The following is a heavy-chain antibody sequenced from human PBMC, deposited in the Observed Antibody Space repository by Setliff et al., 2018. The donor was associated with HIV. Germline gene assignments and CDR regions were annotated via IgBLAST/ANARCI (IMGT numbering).Heavy chain of an antibody. CDR3: ARAMGANWSYYYYMDV. CDR2: IYYSGST. Sequence: PSETLSLTCTVSGGSISSSSYYWGWIRQPPGKGLEWIGSIYYSGSTYYNPSLKSRVTISVDTSKNQFSLKLSSVTAADTAVYYCARAMGANWSYYYYMDVWGKGTTVTVSS. CDR1: GGSISSSSYY. D-gene: IGHD1-26*01. V-gene: IGHV4-39*07. J-gene: IGHJ6*03.